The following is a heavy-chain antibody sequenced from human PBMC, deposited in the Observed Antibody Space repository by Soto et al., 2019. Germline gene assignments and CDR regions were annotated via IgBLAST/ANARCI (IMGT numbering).Heavy chain of an antibody. CDR2: IIPIFGTV. Sequence: QVQLLQSGAEVKKPGSSVRVSCEASGGTFRTYAISWVRQAPGQGLEWMGEIIPIFGTVNYAQRFQGRVTIPADXPXTXGXXDLRSLRSEDTAVYYCAKGAVAGTPTSYYYYGMDVWGQGTTVTVSS. J-gene: IGHJ6*02. D-gene: IGHD6-19*01. CDR1: GGTFRTYA. CDR3: AKGAVAGTPTSYYYYGMDV. V-gene: IGHV1-69*12.